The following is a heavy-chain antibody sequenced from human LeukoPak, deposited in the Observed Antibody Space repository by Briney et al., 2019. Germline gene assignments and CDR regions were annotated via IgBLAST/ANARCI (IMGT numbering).Heavy chain of an antibody. CDR3: ARVFSRPLRFLEWDPKPRNWFDP. J-gene: IGHJ5*02. CDR2: INHSGST. V-gene: IGHV4-34*01. D-gene: IGHD3-3*01. Sequence: SETLSLTCAVYGGSFSGYYWSRIRQPPGKGLEWIGEINHSGSTNYNPSLKSRVTISVDTSKNQFSLKLSSVTAADTAVYYCARVFSRPLRFLEWDPKPRNWFDPWGQGTLVTVSS. CDR1: GGSFSGYY.